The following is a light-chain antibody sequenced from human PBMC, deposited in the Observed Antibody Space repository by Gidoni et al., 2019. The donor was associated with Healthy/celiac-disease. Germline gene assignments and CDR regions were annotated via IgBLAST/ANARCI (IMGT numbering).Light chain of an antibody. Sequence: DIVMTQSPDSLAVSLGERAPINCKSSQSVLYSSNNKNYLAWYQQKPGQPPKLLIYGASTRESGVHDRFSGSGSGTDFTLTISSLQAEDVAVYYCQQYYSTPRTFDQGTKVEIK. J-gene: IGKJ1*01. CDR3: QQYYSTPRT. CDR2: GAS. CDR1: QSVLYSSNNKNY. V-gene: IGKV4-1*01.